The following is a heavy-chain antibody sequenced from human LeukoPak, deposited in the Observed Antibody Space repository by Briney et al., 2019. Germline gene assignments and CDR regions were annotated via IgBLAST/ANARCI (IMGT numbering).Heavy chain of an antibody. D-gene: IGHD2-2*01. CDR1: GGAFSGYY. CDR2: INHRGST. J-gene: IGHJ4*02. CDR3: ARGVGISGFVVVPAAKPPFDY. Sequence: SETLSLTCAVYGGAFSGYYWSWIRQPPGKRLEWIGEINHRGSTNYNPSLKSRVTISVDTSKNQFSLKLSSVTAADTAVYYCARGVGISGFVVVPAAKPPFDYWGQGTLVTVSS. V-gene: IGHV4-34*01.